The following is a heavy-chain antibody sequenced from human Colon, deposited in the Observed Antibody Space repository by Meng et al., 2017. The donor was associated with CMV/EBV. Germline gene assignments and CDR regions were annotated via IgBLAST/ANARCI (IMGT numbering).Heavy chain of an antibody. CDR2: ISGDGEST. J-gene: IGHJ5*02. D-gene: IGHD6-25*01. Sequence: AASGFIFESRVMRWVRQVPGKGLEWVSLISGDGESTYYIDSVKGRFTISRDNSKNSLSLQMNNLRTEDTALYYCAKSHDTAGGVFASWGQGTLVTVSS. CDR1: GFIFESRV. CDR3: AKSHDTAGGVFAS. V-gene: IGHV3-43*02.